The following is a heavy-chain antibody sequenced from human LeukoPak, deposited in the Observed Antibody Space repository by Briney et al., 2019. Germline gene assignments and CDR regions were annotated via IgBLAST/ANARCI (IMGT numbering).Heavy chain of an antibody. J-gene: IGHJ4*02. CDR2: ISGGGDVT. D-gene: IGHD3-10*01. V-gene: IGHV3-23*01. CDR1: DFNFITYA. Sequence: GGSLRLSCAASDFNFITYAMSWVRQASGKGLERVSTISGGGDVTYYADSVKGRFTISRDNSKNTLYLQMNSLRVEDTAVYYCARDSSMLRGPLVIYYFDFWGQGTLVTVSS. CDR3: ARDSSMLRGPLVIYYFDF.